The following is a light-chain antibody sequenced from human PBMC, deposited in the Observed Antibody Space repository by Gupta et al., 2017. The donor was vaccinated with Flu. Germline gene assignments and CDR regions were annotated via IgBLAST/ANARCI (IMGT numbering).Light chain of an antibody. CDR1: SSDVGGYNY. V-gene: IGLV2-11*01. CDR2: DVS. Sequence: QSALTQPRSVSGSPSPSVTIPCPEPSSDVGGYNYVSWYQQHPGKAPKLMIYDVSKRPSGVPDRFSGSKSGNTASLTISGLQAEDEADYYCCSYAGSYTFGVFGTGTKVTVL. CDR3: CSYAGSYTFGV. J-gene: IGLJ1*01.